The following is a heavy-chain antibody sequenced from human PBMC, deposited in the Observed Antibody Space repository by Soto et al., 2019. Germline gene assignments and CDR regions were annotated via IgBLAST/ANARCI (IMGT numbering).Heavy chain of an antibody. CDR2: ISGNSRTI. CDR3: ARDSGRGYGMDV. D-gene: IGHD3-10*01. V-gene: IGHV3-48*01. Sequence: GGSLRLSCAASGFTLSRFNMDWVRQAPGKGLEWISFISGNSRTIYYAESVKGRFTISRDNAKNSLYLHMNSLRAEDTAVYYCARDSGRGYGMDVWGQGTTVTVS. CDR1: GFTLSRFN. J-gene: IGHJ6*02.